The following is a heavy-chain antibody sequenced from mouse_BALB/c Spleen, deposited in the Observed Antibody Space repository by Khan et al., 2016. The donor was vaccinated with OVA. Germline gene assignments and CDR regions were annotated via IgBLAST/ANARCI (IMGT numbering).Heavy chain of an antibody. J-gene: IGHJ2*01. CDR3: ARGNYYGYYFDY. Sequence: VQLKESGPGLVKPSQSLSLTCTATGYSITSGYAWNWIRQFPGNKLEWMGYISYSGVTSYTPSLKSRISITRDTSKNQFFLQLNSVTTEDTATYYCARGNYYGYYFDYWGQGTTLTVSS. V-gene: IGHV3-2*02. CDR1: GYSITSGYA. D-gene: IGHD1-1*01. CDR2: ISYSGVT.